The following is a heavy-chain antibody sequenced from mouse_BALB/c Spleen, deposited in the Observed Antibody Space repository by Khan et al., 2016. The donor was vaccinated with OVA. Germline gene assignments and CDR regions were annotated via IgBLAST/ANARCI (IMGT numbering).Heavy chain of an antibody. D-gene: IGHD1-1*01. J-gene: IGHJ3*01. V-gene: IGHV2-9*02. CDR1: GFSLTSYG. Sequence: VQLQESGPGLVAPSQSLSITCTVSGFSLTSYGVHWVRQPPGKGLEWLGVLWAGGSTNYNLALMSRLSISKDNSKNQVFLKMNSLQTDDTAMYYCARPYYGSAWFAYWGQGTMVTVSA. CDR3: ARPYYGSAWFAY. CDR2: LWAGGST.